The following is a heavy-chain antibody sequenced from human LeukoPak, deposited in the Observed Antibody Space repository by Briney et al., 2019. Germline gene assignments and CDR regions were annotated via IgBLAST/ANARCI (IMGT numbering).Heavy chain of an antibody. CDR2: ISAYNGNT. CDR3: AIIPPEIVVVTSY. Sequence: ASVKVSCKASGYTFTSYGISWLRQAPEQGLEWMGWISAYNGNTNYAQKLQGRVTMTTDTSTSTAYMELRSLRSDDTAVYYCAIIPPEIVVVTSYWGQGTLVTVSS. V-gene: IGHV1-18*01. CDR1: GYTFTSYG. J-gene: IGHJ4*02. D-gene: IGHD2-2*01.